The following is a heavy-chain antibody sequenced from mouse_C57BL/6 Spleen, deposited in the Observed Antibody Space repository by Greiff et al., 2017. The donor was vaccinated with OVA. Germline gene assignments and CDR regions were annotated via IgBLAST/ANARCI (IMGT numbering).Heavy chain of an antibody. J-gene: IGHJ2*01. CDR2: IDPETGGT. Sequence: QVQLQQSGAELVRPGASVTLSCKASGYTFTDYEMHWVKQTPVHGLEWIGAIDPETGGTAYNQKFKGKAILTADKSSSTAYMELRSLTSEDSAVYYCTKGIYYDYDGYGGQGTTLTVSS. D-gene: IGHD2-4*01. CDR1: GYTFTDYE. CDR3: TKGIYYDYDGY. V-gene: IGHV1-15*01.